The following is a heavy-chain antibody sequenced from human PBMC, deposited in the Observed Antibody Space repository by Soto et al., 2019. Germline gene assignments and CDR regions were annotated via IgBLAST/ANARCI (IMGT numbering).Heavy chain of an antibody. CDR3: ARSSSYDSSGYHPHYGMDV. D-gene: IGHD3-22*01. CDR1: GGSISSSNW. J-gene: IGHJ6*02. Sequence: PSETLSLTCAVSGGSISSSNWWSWVRQPPGKGLEWIGEIYHSGSTNYNPSLKSRVTISVDKSKNQFSLKLSSVTAADTAVYYCARSSSYDSSGYHPHYGMDVWGQGTTVTVSS. CDR2: IYHSGST. V-gene: IGHV4-4*02.